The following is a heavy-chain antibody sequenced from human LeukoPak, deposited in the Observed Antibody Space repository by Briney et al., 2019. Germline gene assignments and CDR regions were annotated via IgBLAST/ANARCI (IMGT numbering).Heavy chain of an antibody. V-gene: IGHV3-66*01. J-gene: IGHJ4*02. D-gene: IGHD5-18*01. CDR3: ARGTQRGSYGN. Sequence: GGSLRLSCAASGFTVSSNYMSWVRQAPGKGLEWVSGIYSGGSTYYADSVKGRFIISRDNSKNTLYLQMNSLRAEDTAVYYCARGTQRGSYGNWGQGTLVTVSS. CDR1: GFTVSSNY. CDR2: IYSGGST.